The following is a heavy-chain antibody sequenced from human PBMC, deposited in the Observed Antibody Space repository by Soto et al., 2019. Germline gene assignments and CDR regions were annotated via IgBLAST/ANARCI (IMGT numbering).Heavy chain of an antibody. Sequence: GSLGVAFEVWGFNLDKYGMNWVLQAPLKVLEWVSSVSKVDYTYYSYSLKGRLTNSRDNAKNSVSVQMNTLRAQDTAVYYSAREDSIIIPDVSDFCGQGTMVTVPS. V-gene: IGHV3-21*01. CDR2: VSKVDYT. CDR1: GFNLDKYG. CDR3: AREDSIIIPDVSDF. D-gene: IGHD2-2*01. J-gene: IGHJ4*02.